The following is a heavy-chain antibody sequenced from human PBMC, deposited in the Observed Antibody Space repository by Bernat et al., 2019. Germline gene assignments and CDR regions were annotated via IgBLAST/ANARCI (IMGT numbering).Heavy chain of an antibody. CDR1: GFTFSSYG. CDR3: ARGGVGYYGSGRSTATTPDY. CDR2: IWYDGSNK. J-gene: IGHJ4*02. Sequence: QVQLVESGGGVVQPGRSLRLSCAASGFTFSSYGIHWVRQAPGKGLEWVAVIWYDGSNKYYADSVKGRFTISRDNSKNTLYLQMNSLRAEDTAVYYCARGGVGYYGSGRSTATTPDYWGQGTLVTVSS. D-gene: IGHD3-10*01. V-gene: IGHV3-33*01.